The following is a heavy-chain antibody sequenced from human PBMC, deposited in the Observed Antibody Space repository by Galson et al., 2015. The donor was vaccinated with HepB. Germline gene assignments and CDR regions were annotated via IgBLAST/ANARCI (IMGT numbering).Heavy chain of an antibody. D-gene: IGHD1-1*01. Sequence: SLRLSCAASGFTFSSHNMNWIRQAPGKGLEWVSSISTSSTYTYYEDSVKGRFTISRDDAKNSLYLQMNSLRAEDTAVYYCATEKAVQSPADYWGQGTLVTVSS. CDR1: GFTFSSHN. J-gene: IGHJ4*02. CDR2: ISTSSTYT. V-gene: IGHV3-21*01. CDR3: ATEKAVQSPADY.